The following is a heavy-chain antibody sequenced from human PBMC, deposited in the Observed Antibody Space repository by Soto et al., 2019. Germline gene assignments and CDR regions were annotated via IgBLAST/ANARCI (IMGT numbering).Heavy chain of an antibody. CDR3: ARGYNSGWSIHPYYIDF. V-gene: IGHV3-53*01. D-gene: IGHD6-19*01. J-gene: IGHJ4*02. CDR1: GFTVSSNY. CDR2: IYSGGST. Sequence: PGGSLRLSCAASGFTVSSNYMSWVRQAPGKGLEWVSVIYSGGSTYYADSVKGRFTISRDNSKNTLYLQMNSLRAEDTAVYYCARGYNSGWSIHPYYIDFWGQGTLVTVYS.